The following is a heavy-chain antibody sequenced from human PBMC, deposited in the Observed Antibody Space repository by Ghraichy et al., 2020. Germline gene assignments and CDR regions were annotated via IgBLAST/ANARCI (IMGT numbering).Heavy chain of an antibody. CDR1: GFSLNEPRMG. J-gene: IGHJ5*02. CDR3: ARGLSGYGGYDS. CDR2: IDEG. Sequence: SGHTLVKPTETLTLTCTVSGFSLNEPRMGVGWIRQPPGKALEWLAHIDEGPYSRVLNSRVTISKDTSKSQVVLTMANMDPGDTATYYCARGLSGYGGYDSWGQGTLVTVSS. D-gene: IGHD5-12*01. V-gene: IGHV2-26*01.